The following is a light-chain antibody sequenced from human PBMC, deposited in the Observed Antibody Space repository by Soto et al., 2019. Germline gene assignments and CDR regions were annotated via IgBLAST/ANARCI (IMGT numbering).Light chain of an antibody. J-gene: IGLJ1*01. CDR1: SGDIGAYDY. Sequence: QSVLTQPACLSGSPGQSITISCTGTSGDIGAYDYVSWFQQHPGKAPKLMISEVNNRPPGVSNRFSGSKSGNTAYLTISGLQVEDEAEYFCLAFTTTSTPVFGTGRKGIVL. CDR2: EVN. CDR3: LAFTTTSTPV. V-gene: IGLV2-14*01.